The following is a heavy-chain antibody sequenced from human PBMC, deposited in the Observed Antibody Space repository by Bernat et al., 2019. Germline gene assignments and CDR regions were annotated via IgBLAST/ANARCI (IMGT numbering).Heavy chain of an antibody. D-gene: IGHD2-2*01. CDR1: GFTFSSYA. Sequence: QVQLVESGGGVVQPGRSLRLSCAASGFTFSSYAMHWVRQAPGKGLEWVAVISYDGSNKYYADSVKGRFTISRDNSKNTLYLQMNSLRAEDTAVYYCARDGEYQLLSGPPGIDYYYYYMDVWGKGTTVTVSS. CDR2: ISYDGSNK. V-gene: IGHV3-30*01. CDR3: ARDGEYQLLSGPPGIDYYYYYMDV. J-gene: IGHJ6*03.